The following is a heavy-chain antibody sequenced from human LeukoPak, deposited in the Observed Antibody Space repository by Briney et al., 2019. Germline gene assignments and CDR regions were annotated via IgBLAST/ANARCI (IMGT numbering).Heavy chain of an antibody. CDR1: GFSFRNYG. CDR3: AKYYYGSGSSHFDY. CDR2: ISKDGGSNK. D-gene: IGHD3-10*01. Sequence: GGSLRLSCAASGFSFRNYGMHWVRQAPGKGLEWVAVISKDGGSNKYHADSVKGRFTISRDNSKNTLYLQMNSLRAEDTAVYYCAKYYYGSGSSHFDYWGQGTLVTVSS. V-gene: IGHV3-30*18. J-gene: IGHJ4*02.